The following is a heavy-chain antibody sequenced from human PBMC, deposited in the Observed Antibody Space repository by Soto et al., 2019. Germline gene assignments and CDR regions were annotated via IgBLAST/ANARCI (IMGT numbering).Heavy chain of an antibody. Sequence: GGSLRLSCAASGFTFSSYGMHWVRQAPGKGLEWVAVIWYDGSNKYYADSVKGRFTISRDNSKNTLYLQMNSLRAEDTAVYYCERALGAVAKGGITVVVTAHYYYYGMDVWRQGTTVTVSS. CDR1: GFTFSSYG. CDR2: IWYDGSNK. D-gene: IGHD2-21*02. V-gene: IGHV3-33*01. CDR3: ERALGAVAKGGITVVVTAHYYYYGMDV. J-gene: IGHJ6*02.